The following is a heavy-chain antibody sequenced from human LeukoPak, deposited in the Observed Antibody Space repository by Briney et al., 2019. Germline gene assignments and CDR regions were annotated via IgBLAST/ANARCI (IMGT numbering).Heavy chain of an antibody. Sequence: PGGSLRLSCAASGFTFSSYWMSWVRQAPGKGLEWVANIKQDGSEKYYVDSVKGRFTISRDNAKNSLYLQMNSLRAEDTAVYYCARGVRITMVRGEAGIFDYWGQGTLVTVSS. V-gene: IGHV3-7*01. CDR1: GFTFSSYW. CDR3: ARGVRITMVRGEAGIFDY. D-gene: IGHD3-10*01. J-gene: IGHJ4*02. CDR2: IKQDGSEK.